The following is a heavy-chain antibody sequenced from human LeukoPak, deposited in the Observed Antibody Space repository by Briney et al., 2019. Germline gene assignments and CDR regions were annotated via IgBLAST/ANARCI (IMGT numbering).Heavy chain of an antibody. CDR1: GFTLRNYA. CDR2: ISGTGGST. CDR3: AKVGVAGSSYYFDY. D-gene: IGHD6-19*01. V-gene: IGHV3-23*01. J-gene: IGHJ4*02. Sequence: GGSLRLSCAASGFTLRNYAMSWVRQAPGKGLEWVSFISGTGGSTYYADSVKGRFTISRDNSQNTLYLQMNSLRAEDTAVYFCAKVGVAGSSYYFDYWGQGTLVTVSS.